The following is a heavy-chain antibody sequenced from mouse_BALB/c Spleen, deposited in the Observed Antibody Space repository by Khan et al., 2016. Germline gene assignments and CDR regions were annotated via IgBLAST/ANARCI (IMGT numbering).Heavy chain of an antibody. CDR1: GFSLTGYG. D-gene: IGHD4-1*01. CDR3: ARELGHYAMDY. Sequence: QVQLKESGPGLVAPSQSLSITCTVSGFSLTGYGVNWVRQPPGKGLEWLGMIWGDGSTDYTSALKSRLSISKDNSKSQVFLKINSLQTDDTARYXCARELGHYAMDYWGQGTSVTVSS. V-gene: IGHV2-6-7*01. J-gene: IGHJ4*01. CDR2: IWGDGST.